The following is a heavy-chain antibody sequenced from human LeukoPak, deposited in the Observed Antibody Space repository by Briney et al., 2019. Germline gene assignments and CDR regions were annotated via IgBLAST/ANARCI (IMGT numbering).Heavy chain of an antibody. V-gene: IGHV3-30*18. CDR1: GFTFSNYD. D-gene: IGHD3-3*01. Sequence: GRSLRLSCAATGFTFSNYDMHWVRQAPGKGPEWVAVISYDGTNKYYADSVKGRFTISRDNSKSTLYLQMNSLRAEDTAVYYCAKENDFVYWGQGTLVTVSS. J-gene: IGHJ4*02. CDR2: ISYDGTNK. CDR3: AKENDFVY.